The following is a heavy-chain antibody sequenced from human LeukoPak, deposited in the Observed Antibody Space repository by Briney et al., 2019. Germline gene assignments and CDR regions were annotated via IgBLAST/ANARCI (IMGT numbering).Heavy chain of an antibody. CDR2: INPNSGGT. D-gene: IGHD3-22*01. CDR3: ARDYYDSSGYYDY. CDR1: GYTFTGYY. V-gene: IGHV1-2*02. J-gene: IGHJ4*02. Sequence: ASVKVSCKASGYTFTGYYMHGVRQAPGQGLEWMGWINPNSGGTNYAQKFQARVTMTRDTSISTAYMELSRLRSDDTAVYYCARDYYDSSGYYDYWGQGTLVTVSS.